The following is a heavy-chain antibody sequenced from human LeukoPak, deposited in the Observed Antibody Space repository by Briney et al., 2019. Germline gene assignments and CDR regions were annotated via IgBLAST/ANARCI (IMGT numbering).Heavy chain of an antibody. Sequence: VASVKVSCKASGYTFTGYYMHWVRQAPGQGLEWMGWINPNSGGTNYAQKFQGRVTITRDTSFSTAYMELSRLRSDDTAVYYCARAPANYDYVWGSYREYYFDYWGQGTLVTVSS. V-gene: IGHV1-2*02. CDR2: INPNSGGT. J-gene: IGHJ4*02. CDR1: GYTFTGYY. CDR3: ARAPANYDYVWGSYREYYFDY. D-gene: IGHD3-16*02.